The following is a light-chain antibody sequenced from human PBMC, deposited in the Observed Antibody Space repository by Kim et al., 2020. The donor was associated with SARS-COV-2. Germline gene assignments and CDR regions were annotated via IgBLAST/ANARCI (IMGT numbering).Light chain of an antibody. J-gene: IGLJ2*01. CDR2: YDS. V-gene: IGLV3-21*01. Sequence: RGKTTAITWEGRLIGGTTKRCDQHKPGRTPVLFIYYDSDRPPGFSERFSASNSGNTATLAISSVEPGDEADYYCQVWENTLRTFVGGTQLTVL. CDR1: LIGGTT. CDR3: QVWENTLRT.